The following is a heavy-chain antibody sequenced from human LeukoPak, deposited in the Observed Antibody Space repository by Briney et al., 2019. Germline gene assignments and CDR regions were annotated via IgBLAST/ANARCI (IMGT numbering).Heavy chain of an antibody. J-gene: IGHJ4*02. CDR1: GFTFSSYA. CDR2: ISGSGGST. V-gene: IGHV3-23*01. Sequence: GGSLRLSCAAAGFTFSSYAMSWVRQAPGKGLEGVSAISGSGGSTYYADSVKGRFTISRDNSKNTLYLQMNSLRAEDTAVYYCATGIVVVPAAISYFDYWGQGTLVTVSS. D-gene: IGHD2-2*01. CDR3: ATGIVVVPAAISYFDY.